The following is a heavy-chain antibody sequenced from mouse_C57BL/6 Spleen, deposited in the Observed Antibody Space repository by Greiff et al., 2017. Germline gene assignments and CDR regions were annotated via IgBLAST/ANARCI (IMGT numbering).Heavy chain of an antibody. CDR2: IDPSDSYT. CDR3: ARRETAQATDY. CDR1: GYTFTSYW. V-gene: IGHV1-59*01. D-gene: IGHD3-2*02. J-gene: IGHJ2*01. Sequence: QVQLQQPGAELVRPGTSVKLSCKASGYTFTSYWMHWVKQRPGQGLEWIGVIDPSDSYTNYNQKFKGKATLTVDTSSSTAYMQLSSLTSEDAAVYYGARRETAQATDYWGQGTTLTVSS.